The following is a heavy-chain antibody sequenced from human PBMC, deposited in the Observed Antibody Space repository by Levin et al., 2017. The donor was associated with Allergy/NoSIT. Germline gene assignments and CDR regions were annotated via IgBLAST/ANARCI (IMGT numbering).Heavy chain of an antibody. Sequence: SLKISCAASGFTFDDYAMHWVRQAPGKVLEWVSGISWNSGSIGYADSVKGRFTISRDNAMNSLYLQMNSLRTEDTALYYCARDNIGLPDAFDIWGQGTMDIVSS. J-gene: IGHJ3*02. CDR3: ARDNIGLPDAFDI. D-gene: IGHD3-10*01. CDR1: GFTFDDYA. CDR2: ISWNSGSI. V-gene: IGHV3-9*01.